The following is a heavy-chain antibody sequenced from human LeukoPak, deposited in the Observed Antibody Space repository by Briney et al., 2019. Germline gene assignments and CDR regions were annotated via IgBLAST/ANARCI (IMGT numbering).Heavy chain of an antibody. D-gene: IGHD5-12*01. CDR2: IIPILGIA. V-gene: IGHV1-69*04. Sequence: ASVKVSFKASGYTFSNFGISWMRQAPGQGLEWMGRIIPILGIANYAQKFQGRVTITADKSTSTAYMELSSLRSEDTAVYYCAREGGYHKSSYYYGMDVWGQGTTVTVSS. CDR1: GYTFSNFG. CDR3: AREGGYHKSSYYYGMDV. J-gene: IGHJ6*02.